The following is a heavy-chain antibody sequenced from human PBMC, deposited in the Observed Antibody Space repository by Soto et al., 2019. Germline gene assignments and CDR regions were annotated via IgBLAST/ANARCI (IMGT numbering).Heavy chain of an antibody. CDR2: IYYSGST. D-gene: IGHD4-17*01. V-gene: IGHV4-59*01. Sequence: SETLSLTCTVSGGSIISYYWSWIRQPPGTGLEWIGYIYYSGSTNYNPSLKSRVTISVDTSKNQFSLKLSSVTAADTAVYYCERAPRHHDYGDYVLDDWRQGILVTVSS. CDR3: ERAPRHHDYGDYVLDD. CDR1: GGSIISYY. J-gene: IGHJ4*02.